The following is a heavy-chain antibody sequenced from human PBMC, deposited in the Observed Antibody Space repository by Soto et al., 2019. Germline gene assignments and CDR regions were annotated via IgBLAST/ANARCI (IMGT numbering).Heavy chain of an antibody. CDR2: IYHSGRT. CDR1: GGSISNGYYY. D-gene: IGHD2-15*01. CDR3: ARWVEVSLDYFDS. V-gene: IGHV4-31*03. J-gene: IGHJ4*02. Sequence: PSETLSLTCTVSGGSISNGYYYWSWVRQNPGKGLEWIGHIYHSGRTYYNPSLKSRVSISIDTSKNQFSLHLSSVTAEDTAVYYCARWVEVSLDYFDSWGQGNPVTVSS.